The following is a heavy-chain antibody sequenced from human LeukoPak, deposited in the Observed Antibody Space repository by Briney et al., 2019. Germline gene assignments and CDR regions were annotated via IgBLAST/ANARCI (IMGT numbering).Heavy chain of an antibody. CDR1: GGSISSYY. CDR2: IYTSGST. V-gene: IGHV4-4*07. CDR3: ARTARRGNFDY. D-gene: IGHD6-6*01. Sequence: SETLSLTCTVSGGSISSYYWSWVRQPAGKGLEWIGRIYTSGSTNYNPSLKSRVTISVDTSKNQFSLKLSSVTAADTAVYYCARTARRGNFDYWGQGTLVTVSS. J-gene: IGHJ4*02.